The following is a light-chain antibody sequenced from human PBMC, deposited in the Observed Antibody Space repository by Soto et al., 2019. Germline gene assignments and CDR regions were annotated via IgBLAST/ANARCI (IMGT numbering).Light chain of an antibody. CDR3: QQYGNSPLT. V-gene: IGKV3-20*01. J-gene: IGKJ3*01. CDR2: GVS. Sequence: EIVLTQSPGTLSLSPGERATLSCRASQIITSSFLAWYQQKPGQAPRLRIYGVSSRAAGIPDRFSGSGSGSDFTLTINRLEPEDFAVYYCQQYGNSPLTFGPGTKVDIK. CDR1: QIITSSF.